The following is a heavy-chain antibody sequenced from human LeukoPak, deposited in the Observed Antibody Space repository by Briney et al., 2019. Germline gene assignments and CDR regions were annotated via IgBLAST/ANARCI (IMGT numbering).Heavy chain of an antibody. Sequence: GGSLRLSCAASGFTVSSNYMSWVRQAPGKGLEWVSVIYSGGSTYYADSVEGRFTISRDNSKNTLYLQMNSLRAEDTAVYYCARDSLRSGYLDYWGQGTLVTVSS. CDR1: GFTVSSNY. J-gene: IGHJ4*02. CDR3: ARDSLRSGYLDY. CDR2: IYSGGST. V-gene: IGHV3-53*01. D-gene: IGHD3-3*01.